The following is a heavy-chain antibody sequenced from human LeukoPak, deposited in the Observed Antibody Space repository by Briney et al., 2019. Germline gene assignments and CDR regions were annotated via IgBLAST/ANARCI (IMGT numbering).Heavy chain of an antibody. CDR2: ISAYNGNT. CDR3: ARWEGRAWLVPGY. D-gene: IGHD6-19*01. V-gene: IGHV1-18*04. J-gene: IGHJ4*02. Sequence: ASVKVSCTASGYTFTSYYMHWVRQAPGQGLEWMGWISAYNGNTNYAQKLQGRVTMTTDTSTSTAYMELRSLRSDDTAVYYCARWEGRAWLVPGYWGQGTLVTVSS. CDR1: GYTFTSYY.